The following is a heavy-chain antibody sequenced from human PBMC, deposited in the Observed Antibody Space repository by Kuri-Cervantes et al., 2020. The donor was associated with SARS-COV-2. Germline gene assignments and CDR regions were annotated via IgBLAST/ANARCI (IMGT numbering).Heavy chain of an antibody. CDR1: GFSFSTNV. D-gene: IGHD5-24*01. CDR2: MSGSGAST. J-gene: IGHJ4*02. Sequence: GGSLRLSCAASGFSFSTNVMAWVRQAPGKGLEWVSTMSGSGASTHYADSVKGRFTISRDNSKNMLYLQMYSLRAEDTAVYYCGKTSGYNYYFAYWGQGSLVTVSS. CDR3: GKTSGYNYYFAY. V-gene: IGHV3-23*01.